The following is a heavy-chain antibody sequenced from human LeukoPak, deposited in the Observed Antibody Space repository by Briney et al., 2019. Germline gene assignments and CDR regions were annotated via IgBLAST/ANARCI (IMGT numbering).Heavy chain of an antibody. CDR3: AVWFGGKGGN. Sequence: PGGSLRLSCAVSGFIFSDHYMDCVRQAPWKGLDWVARSKNRVHSYNTEYAASVRGRFAISRDDSKNSLYLQMNSLKIEDTAVYYCAVWFGGKGGNWGQGTLVTVSS. CDR2: SKNRVHSYNT. J-gene: IGHJ4*02. V-gene: IGHV3-72*01. CDR1: GFIFSDHY. D-gene: IGHD3-10*01.